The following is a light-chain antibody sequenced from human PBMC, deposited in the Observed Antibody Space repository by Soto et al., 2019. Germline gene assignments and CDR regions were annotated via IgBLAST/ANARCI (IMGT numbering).Light chain of an antibody. J-gene: IGLJ1*01. V-gene: IGLV2-8*01. CDR1: SSDVGGYKY. CDR2: EVN. Sequence: QSALTQPPSASGSPGQSVTISCTGTSSDVGGYKYVSWYQHHPGKAPKLMIFEVNTRPSGVPDRFSGSKSGNTASLTVSGIQAEDEADYYCSSYAGINNLGVFGTGTKLTVL. CDR3: SSYAGINNLGV.